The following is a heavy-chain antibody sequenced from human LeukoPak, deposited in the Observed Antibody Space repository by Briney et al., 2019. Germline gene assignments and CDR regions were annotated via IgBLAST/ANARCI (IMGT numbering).Heavy chain of an antibody. CDR1: GFTFSSYA. CDR3: ASGEYCSSTSCYTPFDY. V-gene: IGHV3-23*01. Sequence: PGGSLRLSCAASGFTFSSYAMSWVRQAPGKGLEWVSAISGSGGSTYYADSVKGRFTISRDNSKNTLYLQMNSLRAEDTAVYYCASGEYCSSTSCYTPFDYWGQGTLVTVSS. D-gene: IGHD2-2*02. J-gene: IGHJ4*02. CDR2: ISGSGGST.